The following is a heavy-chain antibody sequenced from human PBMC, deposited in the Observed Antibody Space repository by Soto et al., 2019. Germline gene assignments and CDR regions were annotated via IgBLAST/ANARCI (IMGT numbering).Heavy chain of an antibody. V-gene: IGHV1-18*01. CDR2: INTYNGNT. Sequence: QVQLVQSGAEVKNPGASVKVSCKASGYTFTRYGIGWARQAPGQGLEWMGWINTYNGNTNYAQNVQGRGTLTTDTSTSTGYMELRSLRSNDTAIYYCAMVDVYVTPSPQDVWGQGTTVIVSS. CDR3: AMVDVYVTPSPQDV. J-gene: IGHJ6*02. D-gene: IGHD3-16*01. CDR1: GYTFTRYG.